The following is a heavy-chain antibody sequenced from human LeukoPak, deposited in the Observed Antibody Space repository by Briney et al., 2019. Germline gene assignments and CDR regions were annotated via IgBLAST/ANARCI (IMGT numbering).Heavy chain of an antibody. D-gene: IGHD7-27*01. CDR2: VYYSGST. V-gene: IGHV4-59*01. CDR3: ASNTGTVFDY. Sequence: PSETLSLTCTVSGDFITAYYWSWIRQPPGKGLEWIGYVYYSGSTEYNPSLRSRVTISLDMSKHQFSLNLTPVTAADTAVYYCASNTGTVFDYWGQGALVTVSS. J-gene: IGHJ4*02. CDR1: GDFITAYY.